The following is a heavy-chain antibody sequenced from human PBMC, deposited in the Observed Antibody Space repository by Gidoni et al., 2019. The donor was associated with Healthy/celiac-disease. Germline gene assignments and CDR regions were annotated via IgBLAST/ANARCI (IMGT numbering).Heavy chain of an antibody. CDR1: GFTFSRYG. CDR2: IWYDGSNK. J-gene: IGHJ4*02. CDR3: ARDGSSGYYLDY. V-gene: IGHV3-33*01. D-gene: IGHD3-22*01. Sequence: QVLLVESGGGVVQPGRSLRLLWAASGFTFSRYGMLWVRQAPGKGLEWVAVIWYDGSNKYYADSVKGRFTISRDNSKNTLYLQMNSLRAEDTAVYYCARDGSSGYYLDYWGQGTLVTVSS.